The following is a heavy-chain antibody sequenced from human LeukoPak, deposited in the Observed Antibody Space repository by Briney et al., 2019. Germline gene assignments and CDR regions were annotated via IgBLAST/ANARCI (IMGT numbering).Heavy chain of an antibody. CDR2: ISSSSSYI. D-gene: IGHD2/OR15-2a*01. CDR3: AKESTQVIEVYFDS. V-gene: IGHV3-21*04. CDR1: GFTFSSYS. Sequence: GGSLRLSCAASGFTFSSYSMNWVRQAPGKGLEWVSSISSSSSYIYYADSVKGRFTISRDNAKNSLYLQMNSLRAEDTAVYFCAKESTQVIEVYFDSWGQGTLVTVSS. J-gene: IGHJ4*02.